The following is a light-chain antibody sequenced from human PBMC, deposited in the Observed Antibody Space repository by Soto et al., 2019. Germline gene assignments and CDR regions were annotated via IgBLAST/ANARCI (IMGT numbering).Light chain of an antibody. V-gene: IGKV1-27*01. CDR2: GAS. Sequence: GDRVTISCRASQDIRNYLAWYQQKPGKVPRLLISGASTLQSGVPSRIGGSGSATDFTLTISSLQPEDVATYYCQEYNIAPLTFGGGTKVEIK. CDR1: QDIRNY. J-gene: IGKJ4*01. CDR3: QEYNIAPLT.